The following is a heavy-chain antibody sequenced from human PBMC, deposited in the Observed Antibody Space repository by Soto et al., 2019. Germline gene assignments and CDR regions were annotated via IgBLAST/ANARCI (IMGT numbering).Heavy chain of an antibody. CDR3: AREWSRSVSAPGY. CDR1: EFTFSSYT. Sequence: QVQLVESGGGVVQPGRSLKLSCAASEFTFSSYTMYWVRQAPGKGLEWVAGISNDGGNTYYPDSVKGRFTISRDNSKNTRYLEMNSLRAEDTAVYYCAREWSRSVSAPGYWGQGTLVTVSS. J-gene: IGHJ4*02. V-gene: IGHV3-30-3*01. D-gene: IGHD6-19*01. CDR2: ISNDGGNT.